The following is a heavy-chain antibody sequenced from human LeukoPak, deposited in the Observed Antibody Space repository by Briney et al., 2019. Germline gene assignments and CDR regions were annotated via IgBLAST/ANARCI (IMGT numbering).Heavy chain of an antibody. CDR1: GLTFFTSG. V-gene: IGHV3-21*06. J-gene: IGHJ4*02. D-gene: IGHD1-14*01. Sequence: GGSLRLSCTASGLTFFTSGFNWVRQAPGKGLEWVASIGPTGSDRYHADSIKGRFTISRDNANNFLYLQMNSLRAEDTAVYYCATETNGRHYDYWGQGTLLTVSS. CDR2: IGPTGSDR. CDR3: ATETNGRHYDY.